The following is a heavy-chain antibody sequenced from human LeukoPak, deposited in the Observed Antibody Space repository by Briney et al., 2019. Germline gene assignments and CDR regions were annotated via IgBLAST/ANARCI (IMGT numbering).Heavy chain of an antibody. CDR1: GGSISSYY. CDR2: VYTSGST. J-gene: IGHJ5*02. Sequence: SETLSLTCTVSGGSISSYYWSWIRQPAGKGLEWIGRVYTSGSTNYTPSLKSRVTMSVDSSKKQFSLKLSSVTAADTAVYYCARLITIFGVLVNWFDPWGQGTLVTVSS. V-gene: IGHV4-4*07. CDR3: ARLITIFGVLVNWFDP. D-gene: IGHD3-3*01.